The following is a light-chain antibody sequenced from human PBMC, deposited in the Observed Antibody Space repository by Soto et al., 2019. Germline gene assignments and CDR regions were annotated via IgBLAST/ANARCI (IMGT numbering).Light chain of an antibody. CDR1: SSNIGAGYD. CDR2: GNS. CDR3: QSYDSSLSALYV. V-gene: IGLV1-40*01. Sequence: QSVLTQPPSVSGAPGQRVTISCTGSSSNIGAGYDVHWYQQLPGTAPKLLIYGNSNRPSGVPDRFSGSKSGTSASLAITGLQAEDEADYYCQSYDSSLSALYVFGTGTKLTFL. J-gene: IGLJ1*01.